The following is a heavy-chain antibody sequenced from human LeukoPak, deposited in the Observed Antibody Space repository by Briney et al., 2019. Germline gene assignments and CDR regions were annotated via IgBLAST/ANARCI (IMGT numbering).Heavy chain of an antibody. J-gene: IGHJ5*02. CDR2: IYYSGVT. Sequence: SETLSLTCSVSSGFLNSSNYYWGWIRQSPGKGLEWIGTIYYSGVTYFNPSLKSRVTISVDTSKNQFSLKLSSVTAADTAVYYCAGQIPYSTPSWFDPWGQGTLVTVSS. D-gene: IGHD6-13*01. CDR3: AGQIPYSTPSWFDP. CDR1: SGFLNSSNYY. V-gene: IGHV4-39*07.